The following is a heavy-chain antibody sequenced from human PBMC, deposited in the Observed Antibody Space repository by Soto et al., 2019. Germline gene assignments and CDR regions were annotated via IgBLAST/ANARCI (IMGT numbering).Heavy chain of an antibody. V-gene: IGHV3-66*01. D-gene: IGHD3-22*01. Sequence: EVQLVESGGDLVQRGGSLRLSCAASGFDVSNTDMSWVRQAPGKGLEWVSVIYSGGYTNYADSVKARFIASRHSPNNTMYLQMDSLRAEDTAVYYCAREAIIVIAAPESYFDYWAQGTLVTVSS. J-gene: IGHJ4*02. CDR3: AREAIIVIAAPESYFDY. CDR1: GFDVSNTD. CDR2: IYSGGYT.